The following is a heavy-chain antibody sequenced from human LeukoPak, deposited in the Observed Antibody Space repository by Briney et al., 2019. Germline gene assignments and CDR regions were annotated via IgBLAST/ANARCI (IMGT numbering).Heavy chain of an antibody. D-gene: IGHD6-13*01. V-gene: IGHV4-39*07. Sequence: SETLSLTCTVSGGSISSSSYYWGWIRQPPGKGLEWIGEIYHSGSTNYNPSLKSRVTISVDKSKNQFSLKLSSVTAADTAVYYCARLSSSWYFDYWGQGTLVTVSS. CDR3: ARLSSSWYFDY. CDR2: IYHSGST. CDR1: GGSISSSSYY. J-gene: IGHJ4*02.